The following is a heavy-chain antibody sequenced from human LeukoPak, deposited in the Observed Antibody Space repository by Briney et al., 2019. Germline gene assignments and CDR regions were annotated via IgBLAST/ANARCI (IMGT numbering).Heavy chain of an antibody. CDR3: TRLLDYDILTGYPHYFDY. Sequence: GGSLRLSCAASGFTFSGSAMHWVRQASGKGLEWVGRIRSRADSYATAYAASVKGRFTISRDDSKNTAYLQMTSLKTEDTAVYYCTRLLDYDILTGYPHYFDYWGQGTLVTVSS. CDR2: IRSRADSYAT. J-gene: IGHJ4*02. D-gene: IGHD3-9*01. V-gene: IGHV3-73*01. CDR1: GFTFSGSA.